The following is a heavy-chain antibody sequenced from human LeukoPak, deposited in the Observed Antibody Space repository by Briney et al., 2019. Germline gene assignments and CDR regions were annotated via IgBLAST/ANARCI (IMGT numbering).Heavy chain of an antibody. CDR3: ARYDSSGYYYFDY. J-gene: IGHJ4*02. CDR1: GGSISSSNW. V-gene: IGHV4-4*02. Sequence: SETLSLTCAVSGGSISSSNWWSWVRQPPGKGLEWIGYIYHSGSTYYNPSLKSRVTISVDTSKNQFSLKLSSVTAADTAVYYCARYDSSGYYYFDYWGQGALVTVSS. CDR2: IYHSGST. D-gene: IGHD3-22*01.